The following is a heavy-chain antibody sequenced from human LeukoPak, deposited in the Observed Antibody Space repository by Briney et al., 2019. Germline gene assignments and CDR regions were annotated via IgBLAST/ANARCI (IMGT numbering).Heavy chain of an antibody. CDR1: GGSISSYY. CDR2: INHSGST. J-gene: IGHJ6*04. V-gene: IGHV4-34*01. Sequence: PSETLSLTCTVSGGSISSYYWSWIRQPPGKGLEWIGEINHSGSTNYNPSLKSRVTISVDTSKNQFSLKLSSVTAADTAVYYCARGVRCSGGSCYDEDYYYGMDVWGKGTTVTVSS. CDR3: ARGVRCSGGSCYDEDYYYGMDV. D-gene: IGHD2-15*01.